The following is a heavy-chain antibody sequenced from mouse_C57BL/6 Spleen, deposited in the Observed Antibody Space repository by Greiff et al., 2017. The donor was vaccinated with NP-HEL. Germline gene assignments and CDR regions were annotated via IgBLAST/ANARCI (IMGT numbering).Heavy chain of an antibody. V-gene: IGHV1-82*01. J-gene: IGHJ2*01. Sequence: QVQLKQSGPELVKPGASVKISCKASGYAFSSSWMNWVKQRPGKGLEWIGRIYPGDGDTNYNGKFKGKATLTADKSSSTAYMQLSSLTSEDSAVYFCARYYYGSSYFDYWGQGTTLTVSS. CDR1: GYAFSSSW. D-gene: IGHD1-1*01. CDR2: IYPGDGDT. CDR3: ARYYYGSSYFDY.